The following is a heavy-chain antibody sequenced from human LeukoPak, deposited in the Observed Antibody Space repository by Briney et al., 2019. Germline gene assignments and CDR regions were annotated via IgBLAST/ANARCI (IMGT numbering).Heavy chain of an antibody. Sequence: SVKVSCKASGGTFGSYTISWVRQAPGQGLEWMGRIIPILGIANYAQKFQGRVTITADKSTRTAYMELSSLRSEDTAVYYCARDFREGLDRDHAFDIWGQGTMVTVSS. CDR2: IIPILGIA. D-gene: IGHD1-14*01. CDR3: ARDFREGLDRDHAFDI. J-gene: IGHJ3*02. V-gene: IGHV1-69*04. CDR1: GGTFGSYT.